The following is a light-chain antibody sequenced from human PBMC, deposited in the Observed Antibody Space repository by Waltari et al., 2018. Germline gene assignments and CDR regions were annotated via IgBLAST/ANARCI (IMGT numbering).Light chain of an antibody. Sequence: QSALTQPASVSGSPGQSITISCTGTSSDVGNYKRVSWYQQHPGKAPKLMISAVSKRPSVVSDRFSGSKSGDMASLTISGLQPEDEAEYFCSSYAGSSKGVFGGGTKVTVL. J-gene: IGLJ2*01. CDR3: SSYAGSSKGV. CDR1: SSDVGNYKR. V-gene: IGLV2-23*02. CDR2: AVS.